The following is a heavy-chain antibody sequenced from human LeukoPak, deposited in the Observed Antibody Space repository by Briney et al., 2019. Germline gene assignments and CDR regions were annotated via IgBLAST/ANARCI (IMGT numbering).Heavy chain of an antibody. CDR1: GFTFSSYG. J-gene: IGHJ4*02. V-gene: IGHV3-30*03. CDR3: AVRGSGSRSHYFDY. CDR2: ISYDGSKK. Sequence: GGSLRLSCAASGFTFSSYGMHWVRQAPGKGPEWVAVISYDGSKKYYADSVKGRFTISRDNAKNTLYLQMNSLGPEDTAVFYCAVRGSGSRSHYFDYWGQGTLVTVSS. D-gene: IGHD3-10*01.